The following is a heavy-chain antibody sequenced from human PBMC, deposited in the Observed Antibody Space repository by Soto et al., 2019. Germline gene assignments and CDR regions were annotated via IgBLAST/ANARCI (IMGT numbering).Heavy chain of an antibody. CDR2: IIPIFGTA. V-gene: IGHV1-69*13. D-gene: IGHD6-13*01. J-gene: IGHJ5*02. CDR1: GGTFSSYA. Sequence: SVKVSCKASGGTFSSYAISWVRQAPGQGLEWMGGIIPIFGTANYAQKFQGRVTITADESTSTAYMELSSLRSEDTAVYYCARDSISIAAAGISWFDPWGQGTLVTVSS. CDR3: ARDSISIAAAGISWFDP.